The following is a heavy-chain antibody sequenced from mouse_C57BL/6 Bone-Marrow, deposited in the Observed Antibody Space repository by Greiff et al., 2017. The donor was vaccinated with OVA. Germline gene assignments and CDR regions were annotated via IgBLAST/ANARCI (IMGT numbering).Heavy chain of an antibody. D-gene: IGHD2-3*01. CDR3: ARGWLLRYYFDY. V-gene: IGHV3-6*01. CDR2: ISYDGSN. CDR1: GYSITSGYY. Sequence: EVQRVESGPGLVKPSQSLSLTCSVTGYSITSGYYWNWIRQFPGNKLEWMGYISYDGSNNYNPSLKNRISITRDTSKNQFFLKLNSVTTEDTATYYCARGWLLRYYFDYWGQGTTLTVSS. J-gene: IGHJ2*01.